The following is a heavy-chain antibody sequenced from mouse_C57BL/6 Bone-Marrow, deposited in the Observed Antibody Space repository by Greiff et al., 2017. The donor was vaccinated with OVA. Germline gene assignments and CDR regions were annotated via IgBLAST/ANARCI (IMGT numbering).Heavy chain of an antibody. J-gene: IGHJ2*01. CDR1: GYAFTNYL. D-gene: IGHD1-1*01. Sequence: VQLQQSGAELVRPGTSVKVSCKASGYAFTNYLIEWVKQRPGQGLEWIGVINPGSGGTNYNEKFKGKATLTADKSSSTAYMQLSSLTSEDSAVYFCAREVLRDYFDYWGQGTTLTVSS. V-gene: IGHV1-54*01. CDR2: INPGSGGT. CDR3: AREVLRDYFDY.